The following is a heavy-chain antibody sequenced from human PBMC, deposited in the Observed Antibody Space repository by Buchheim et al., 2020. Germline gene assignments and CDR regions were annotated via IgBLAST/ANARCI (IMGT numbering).Heavy chain of an antibody. CDR3: ARDRYYDFWSGYYTGYYYGMDV. V-gene: IGHV3-7*04. CDR1: GFTFSSYW. D-gene: IGHD3-3*01. Sequence: EVQLVESGGGLVQPGGSLRLSCAASGFTFSSYWMSWVRQAPGKGLEWVANIKQDGSEKYYVDSVKGRFTISRDNAKNSLYLQMNSLRAEDTAVYYCARDRYYDFWSGYYTGYYYGMDVWGQGTT. J-gene: IGHJ6*02. CDR2: IKQDGSEK.